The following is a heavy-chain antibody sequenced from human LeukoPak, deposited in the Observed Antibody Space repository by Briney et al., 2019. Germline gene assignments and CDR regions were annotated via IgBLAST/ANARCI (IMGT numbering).Heavy chain of an antibody. J-gene: IGHJ6*03. CDR3: ARLLRVYYYYMDV. CDR2: IYYSGST. Sequence: SETLSLTCTVSGGSISSSSYYWGWIRQPPGKGLEWIGSIYYSGSTYYNPPLKSRVTISVDTSKNQFSLKLSSVTAADTAVYYCARLLRVYYYYMDVWGKGTTVTISS. V-gene: IGHV4-39*01. CDR1: GGSISSSSYY.